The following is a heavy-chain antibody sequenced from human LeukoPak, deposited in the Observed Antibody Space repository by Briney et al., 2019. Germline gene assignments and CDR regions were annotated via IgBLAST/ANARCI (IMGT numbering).Heavy chain of an antibody. CDR2: ISANGGST. J-gene: IGHJ4*02. Sequence: GGSLRLSCAASGFTFSIYAMTWVRQAPGKGLEWVSAISANGGSTFYADSAKGRFTISRDNSKNTVYLQMNSLRAEDTAVYYCARVPGGSGYSDTDRIDSWGQGTPVTVSS. CDR3: ARVPGGSGYSDTDRIDS. CDR1: GFTFSIYA. D-gene: IGHD3-22*01. V-gene: IGHV3-23*01.